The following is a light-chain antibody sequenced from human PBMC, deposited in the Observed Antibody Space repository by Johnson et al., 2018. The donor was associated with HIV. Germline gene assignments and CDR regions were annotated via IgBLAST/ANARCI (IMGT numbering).Light chain of an antibody. CDR3: GTWDSSLNAYV. CDR2: DNN. CDR1: SSNIGNNY. J-gene: IGLJ1*01. Sequence: QSVLTQSPSVSAAPGQKVTISCSGSSSNIGNNYVSWYQQLPGTAPKLLIYDNNKRPSGIPDRFSGSKSGTSATLGITGLQTGDEADYYCGTWDSSLNAYVCGAATKVAVL. V-gene: IGLV1-51*01.